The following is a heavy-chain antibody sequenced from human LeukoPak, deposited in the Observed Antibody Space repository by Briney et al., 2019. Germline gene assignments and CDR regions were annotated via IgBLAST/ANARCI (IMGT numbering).Heavy chain of an antibody. D-gene: IGHD4-11*01. J-gene: IGHJ4*02. V-gene: IGHV3-48*01. CDR1: GFTLSNYS. Sequence: GGSLRLPCAVSGFTLSNYSMNRVRQAPGKGLEWISYISGSGFTIHYADSVKGRFTISRDNAKNSLYLQMNSLRVEDTAVYYCAKDGGTVTSYYFDSWGLGTLVTVSS. CDR2: ISGSGFTI. CDR3: AKDGGTVTSYYFDS.